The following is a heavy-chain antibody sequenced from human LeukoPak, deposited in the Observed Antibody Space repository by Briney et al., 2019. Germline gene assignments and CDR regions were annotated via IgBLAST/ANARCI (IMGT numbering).Heavy chain of an antibody. J-gene: IGHJ4*02. Sequence: KTSQTLSLTCTVSGGSISSGDYYWNWIRQPPGKGLEWIGYIYYSGSTYYNPSLKSRVTISVDTSKNQFSLKLSSVTAADTAVYYCAKVRGSSWGPFDYWGQGTLVTVSS. D-gene: IGHD6-13*01. CDR2: IYYSGST. V-gene: IGHV4-30-4*08. CDR1: GGSISSGDYY. CDR3: AKVRGSSWGPFDY.